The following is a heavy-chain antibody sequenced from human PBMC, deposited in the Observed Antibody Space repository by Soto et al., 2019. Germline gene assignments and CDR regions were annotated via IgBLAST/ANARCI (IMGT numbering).Heavy chain of an antibody. CDR1: GFTFSDYY. CDR3: ARSHLYYDSSGYPDD. D-gene: IGHD3-22*01. J-gene: IGHJ4*02. Sequence: GGSLRLSCAASGFTFSDYYMSWIRQAPGKGLEWVSYISSSGSTIYYADSVKGRFTISRDNAKNSLYLQMNSLRAEDTAVYYCARSHLYYDSSGYPDDWGQGTLVTVSS. V-gene: IGHV3-11*01. CDR2: ISSSGSTI.